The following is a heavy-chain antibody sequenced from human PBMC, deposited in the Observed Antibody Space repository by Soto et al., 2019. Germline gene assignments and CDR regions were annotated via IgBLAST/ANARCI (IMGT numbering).Heavy chain of an antibody. V-gene: IGHV3-21*01. J-gene: IGHJ6*02. D-gene: IGHD2-21*02. CDR2: ISSSSSYI. CDR1: GFTFSSYS. Sequence: EVQLVESGGGLVKPGGSLRLSCAASGFTFSSYSMNWVRQAPGKGLEWVSSISSSSSYIYYADSVKGRFTISRDNSKNTLYLQMNSLRAEDTAVYYCARDPTYCGGDCYSSYYYGMDVWGQGTTVTVSS. CDR3: ARDPTYCGGDCYSSYYYGMDV.